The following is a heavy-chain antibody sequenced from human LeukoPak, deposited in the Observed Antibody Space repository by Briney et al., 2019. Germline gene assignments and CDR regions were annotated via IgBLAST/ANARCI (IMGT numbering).Heavy chain of an antibody. CDR2: ISDSGGST. J-gene: IGHJ6*02. CDR3: VRGYSFGPYGMDV. V-gene: IGHV3-64D*09. D-gene: IGHD2-15*01. CDR1: GFTFSSYD. Sequence: GGSLRLSCSASGFTFSSYDMHWVRQAPGKGLEYVSAISDSGGSTYYADSVKGRFTISRDNSKNTLYLQMSSLRAEDTAAYFCVRGYSFGPYGMDVWGQGTTVTVSS.